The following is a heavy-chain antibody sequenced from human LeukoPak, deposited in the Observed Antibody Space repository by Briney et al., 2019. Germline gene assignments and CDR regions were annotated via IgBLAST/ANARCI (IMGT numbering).Heavy chain of an antibody. D-gene: IGHD6-13*01. V-gene: IGHV4-59*04. J-gene: IGHJ4*02. CDR1: GGSISSYY. CDR2: IYYSGST. CDR3: ATISSSWLNYFDY. Sequence: SETLSLTCTVSGGSISSYYWSWIRQPPGKGLEWIGNIYYSGSTYYSPSLKSRVTISVDTSKNQFSLKLSSVTASDAAVYYCATISSSWLNYFDYWGQGTLVTVSS.